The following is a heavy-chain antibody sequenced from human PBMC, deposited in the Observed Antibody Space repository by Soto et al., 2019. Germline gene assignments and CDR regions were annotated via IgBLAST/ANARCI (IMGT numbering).Heavy chain of an antibody. Sequence: ASVKVSCKASGYTFTSYGISWVRQAPGQGLEWMGWISAYNGNTNYAQKLQGRVTMTTDTSTSTAYMELRSLRSDDTAVYYCARDRGYYDSSGFPRGMDVWGQGTTVTVLL. CDR3: ARDRGYYDSSGFPRGMDV. V-gene: IGHV1-18*04. D-gene: IGHD3-22*01. CDR1: GYTFTSYG. CDR2: ISAYNGNT. J-gene: IGHJ6*02.